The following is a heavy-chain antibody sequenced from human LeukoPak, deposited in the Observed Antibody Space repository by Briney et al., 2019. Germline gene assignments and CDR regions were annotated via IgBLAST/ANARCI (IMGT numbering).Heavy chain of an antibody. CDR2: TYYRSKWNT. CDR3: ARLVGAAWFDS. Sequence: SQTLSLTCAISGVSFSTNRATWTWLRQSPSRGLEWLGRTYYRSKWNTDYAVSMRSRITINPDTSKNQFSLQLSSVTPEDTAVYYCARLVGAAWFDSWGQGTLVTVSS. CDR1: GVSFSTNRAT. V-gene: IGHV6-1*01. J-gene: IGHJ5*01. D-gene: IGHD1-26*01.